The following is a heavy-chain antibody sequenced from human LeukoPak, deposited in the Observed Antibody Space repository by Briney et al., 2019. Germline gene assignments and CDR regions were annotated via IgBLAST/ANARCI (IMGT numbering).Heavy chain of an antibody. V-gene: IGHV3-7*01. D-gene: IGHD5-24*01. Sequence: GGSLRLSCAASGFTFSTSWMSWVRQVPGKGLEWVANIKKDGSETYYVDSVKGRFTISRDNAKNSLYLQMNSLRAEDTAVYYCARGRMATLNLDFDYWGQGTLVTVSS. CDR1: GFTFSTSW. CDR2: IKKDGSET. CDR3: ARGRMATLNLDFDY. J-gene: IGHJ4*02.